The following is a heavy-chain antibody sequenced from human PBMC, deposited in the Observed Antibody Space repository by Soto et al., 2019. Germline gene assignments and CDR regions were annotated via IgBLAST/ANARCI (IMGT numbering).Heavy chain of an antibody. D-gene: IGHD1-26*01. V-gene: IGHV5-51*01. CDR2: IYPGDSDT. CDR3: ASLSRLGPQSALDY. Sequence: VASLTISCKGSAYIFTNYWIGWVRQMPGKGLEWMGIIYPGDSDTKYSPSFQGQVTISADRSINTAYLRWNSLKASDTAIYYCASLSRLGPQSALDYWGQGTLVTVSS. J-gene: IGHJ4*02. CDR1: AYIFTNYW.